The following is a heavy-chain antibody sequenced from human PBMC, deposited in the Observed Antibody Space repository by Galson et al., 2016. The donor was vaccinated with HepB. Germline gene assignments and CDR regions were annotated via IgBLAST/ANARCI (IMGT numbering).Heavy chain of an antibody. V-gene: IGHV3-11*06. CDR3: ARAVDTPLEVHFDY. Sequence: SLRLSCAASGFTFSDYYMTWIRRAPGKGLEWVSYISGSSGYRNYADTVKGRFTISRDNRKNSLYLQINSLRAEDTAVYYCARAVDTPLEVHFDYWGQGTPVTVSS. D-gene: IGHD5-18*01. J-gene: IGHJ4*02. CDR2: ISGSSGYR. CDR1: GFTFSDYY.